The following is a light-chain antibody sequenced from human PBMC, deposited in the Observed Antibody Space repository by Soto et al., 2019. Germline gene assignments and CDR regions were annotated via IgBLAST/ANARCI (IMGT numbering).Light chain of an antibody. Sequence: VFPESRGTLYTYPGETATLSNRSSQSVRSNLAWYPQKPGQAPRILIYDASSRGTGIPGGFSGSGSGTEFTLTIGSLQSEDFGVYYCQQYNNWPPITFGQGTRLEIK. V-gene: IGKV3-15*01. J-gene: IGKJ5*01. CDR1: QSVRSN. CDR3: QQYNNWPPIT. CDR2: DAS.